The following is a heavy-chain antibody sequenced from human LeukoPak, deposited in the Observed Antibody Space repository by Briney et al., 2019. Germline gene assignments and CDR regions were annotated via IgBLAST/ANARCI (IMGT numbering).Heavy chain of an antibody. CDR2: IYYSGSP. J-gene: IGHJ4*02. CDR1: TGSISSFY. V-gene: IGHV4-59*01. D-gene: IGHD1-26*01. Sequence: PSETLSLTCTVSTGSISSFYWGWIRQPPGKGLEWIGHIYYSGSPNYNPSLQSRVTISLDTSRNQFSLKLYSVTAADTAVYYCARYSASNVTFDYWGQGTLVTVSS. CDR3: ARYSASNVTFDY.